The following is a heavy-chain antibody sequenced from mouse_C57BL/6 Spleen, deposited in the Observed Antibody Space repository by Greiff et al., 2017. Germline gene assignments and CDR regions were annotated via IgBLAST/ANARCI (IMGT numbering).Heavy chain of an antibody. CDR1: GFTIKDYY. V-gene: IGHV14-2*01. CDR3: ARTGPGYDMDY. CDR2: LDPEDGET. Sequence: VQLKESGAELVKPGASVKLSCTASGFTIKDYYMHWVKQSTEQGLEWIGRLDPEDGETKYTPKFQGKATITADTSSNTAYLQLSSLTSEDTAVYCCARTGPGYDMDYWGQGTSVTVSS. D-gene: IGHD4-1*01. J-gene: IGHJ4*01.